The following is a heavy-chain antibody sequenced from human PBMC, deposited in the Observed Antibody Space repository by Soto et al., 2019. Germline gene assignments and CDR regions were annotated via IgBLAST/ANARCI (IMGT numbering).Heavy chain of an antibody. CDR2: IIPYYNTL. J-gene: IGHJ4*02. Sequence: QAQVVQSGAEVRKPGSSVKLSCKASEGTFNSYAIAWVRQAPGQGLEWMGGIIPYYNTLNYAQKFQDSVKVTADDSTNTFYMELSSRRSDDTAFYFCASGASGWYPYFFGSWAQGALVTVSS. D-gene: IGHD6-13*01. CDR3: ASGASGWYPYFFGS. CDR1: EGTFNSYA. V-gene: IGHV1-69*01.